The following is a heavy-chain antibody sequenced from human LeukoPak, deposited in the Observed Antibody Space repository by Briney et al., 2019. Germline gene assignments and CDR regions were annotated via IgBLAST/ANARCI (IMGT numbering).Heavy chain of an antibody. CDR2: INHSGSN. CDR3: ARRSNPITVAGPIDY. CDR1: GGSFSGYY. Sequence: PSETLSLTCAVHGGSFSGYYWSWIRQPPGKGLEWIGEINHSGSNNYNPSLKSRVTISVDTSKNQFSLKLSSVTAADTAVYYCARRSNPITVAGPIDYWGQGTLVTVSS. V-gene: IGHV4-34*01. D-gene: IGHD6-19*01. J-gene: IGHJ4*02.